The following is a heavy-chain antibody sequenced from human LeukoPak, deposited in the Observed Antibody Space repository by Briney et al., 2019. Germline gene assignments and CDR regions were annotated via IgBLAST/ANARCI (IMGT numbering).Heavy chain of an antibody. CDR2: IYYSGSST. CDR3: ARQGHKLTLVDYYGMDV. Sequence: SETLSLNCTVSGGSINSDYWSWVRQSPGKGLEWIGYIYYSGSSTNYNPSLKSRVTISVDRSKNQFSLKLNSVTAADTAVDYCARQGHKLTLVDYYGMDVWGQGTTVTVSS. V-gene: IGHV4-59*08. J-gene: IGHJ6*02. D-gene: IGHD1-26*01. CDR1: GGSINSDY.